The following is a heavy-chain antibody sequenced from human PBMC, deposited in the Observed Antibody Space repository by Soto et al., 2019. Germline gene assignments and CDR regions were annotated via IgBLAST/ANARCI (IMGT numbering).Heavy chain of an antibody. D-gene: IGHD1-26*01. CDR2: IYYSGST. J-gene: IGHJ3*01. Sequence: PSETLSLTCTVSGGSISSYYWSWIRQPPGRGLEWIGYIYYSGSTNYNPSLKSRVTISVDTSKNQFSLKLSSVTAADTAVYYCARVWGGAFDFWGQGTMVTGS. CDR3: ARVWGGAFDF. V-gene: IGHV4-59*01. CDR1: GGSISSYY.